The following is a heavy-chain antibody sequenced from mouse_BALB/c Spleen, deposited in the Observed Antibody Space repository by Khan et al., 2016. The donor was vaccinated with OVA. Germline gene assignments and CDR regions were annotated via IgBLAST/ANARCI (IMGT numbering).Heavy chain of an antibody. J-gene: IGHJ3*01. CDR3: TRPRYVAWFTY. Sequence: IQLVQSGPELMKPGASVKISCKASGYSFTNYYIHWMIESPGTSLEWIGYIDPFSGATTYNQNFKGKATLTVDKSSNTAYLHLRNLTSEDTAVYYCTRPRYVAWFTYWGQGALVPVSA. D-gene: IGHD2-12*01. CDR2: IDPFSGAT. V-gene: IGHV1S135*01. CDR1: GYSFTNYY.